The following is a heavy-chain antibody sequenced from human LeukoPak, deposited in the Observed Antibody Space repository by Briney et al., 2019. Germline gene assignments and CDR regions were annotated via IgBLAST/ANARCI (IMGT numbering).Heavy chain of an antibody. CDR1: GFTFSSYA. CDR3: AKSYYDSSGYYPFPFDY. Sequence: GGSLRLSCAASGFTFSSYAMSWVRQAPGKGLEWVSAISGSGGSTYYADSVKGRFTISRDNSKNTLYLQMNSLRAEDTAVYYCAKSYYDSSGYYPFPFDYWGQGTLVTVSS. D-gene: IGHD3-22*01. CDR2: ISGSGGST. J-gene: IGHJ4*02. V-gene: IGHV3-23*01.